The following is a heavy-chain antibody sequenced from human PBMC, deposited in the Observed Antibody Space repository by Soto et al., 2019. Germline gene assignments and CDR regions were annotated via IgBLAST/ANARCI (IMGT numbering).Heavy chain of an antibody. CDR2: IHNSGNT. Sequence: QVQLQESGPGLVKPSQTLSLTCTVSGGSISSGDYYWTWIRQLPGKGLEWIGYIHNSGNTQYNPSLKSRVTISIDTSTNQYSLILTSVTAADTAVYYCASQVTFAFDYWGQGTLVTVSS. CDR1: GGSISSGDYY. J-gene: IGHJ4*02. CDR3: ASQVTFAFDY. V-gene: IGHV4-31*03. D-gene: IGHD2-21*02.